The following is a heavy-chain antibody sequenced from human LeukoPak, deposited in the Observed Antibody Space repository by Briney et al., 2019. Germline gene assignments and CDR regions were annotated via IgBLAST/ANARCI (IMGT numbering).Heavy chain of an antibody. D-gene: IGHD6-6*01. J-gene: IGHJ3*02. CDR3: ARGGSVEYSSTSTFHTGAFDI. CDR1: CGSFSGYY. V-gene: IGHV4-34*01. Sequence: PSETVSLTYAVYCGSFSGYYWSWIRQPPAKGREWIGEINHRESTNYNPSLKSRVTISVDTSKNQFSLKLSSVTAADTAVYYCARGGSVEYSSTSTFHTGAFDIWGQGTMVTVSS. CDR2: INHREST.